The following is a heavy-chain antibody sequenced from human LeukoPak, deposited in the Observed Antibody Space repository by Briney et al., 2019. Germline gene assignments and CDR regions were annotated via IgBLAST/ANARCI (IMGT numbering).Heavy chain of an antibody. V-gene: IGHV3-33*01. CDR2: IWYDGSNK. CDR3: ARERLWFGELFYGMDV. D-gene: IGHD3-10*01. Sequence: GGSLRLSCAASGFTFSSYGMHWVRQAPGKGLEWVAVIWYDGSNKYYADSVKGRFTISRDSSKNTLYLQMNSLRAEDTAVYYCARERLWFGELFYGMDVWGKGTTVTVSS. J-gene: IGHJ6*04. CDR1: GFTFSSYG.